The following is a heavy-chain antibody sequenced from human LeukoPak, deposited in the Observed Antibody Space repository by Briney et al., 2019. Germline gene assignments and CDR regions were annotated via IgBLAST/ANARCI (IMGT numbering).Heavy chain of an antibody. D-gene: IGHD2-15*01. Sequence: ASVKVSWKASGYTFTSCGISWVRQAPGQGLEWLLWFSAYNGNTNYAQKFQGRVTMTEDTSTDTAYMELSSLRSEDTAVYYCATSPYCSGGSCYRFDYWGQGTLVTVSS. CDR1: GYTFTSCG. CDR2: FSAYNGNT. J-gene: IGHJ4*02. CDR3: ATSPYCSGGSCYRFDY. V-gene: IGHV1-18*01.